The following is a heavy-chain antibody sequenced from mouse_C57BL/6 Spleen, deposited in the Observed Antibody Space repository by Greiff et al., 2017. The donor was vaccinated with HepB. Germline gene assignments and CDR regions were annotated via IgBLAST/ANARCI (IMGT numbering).Heavy chain of an antibody. J-gene: IGHJ2*01. CDR1: GFNIKDDY. CDR3: SDGNYGY. CDR2: IDPENGDT. Sequence: VQLKESGAELVRPGASVKLSCTASGFNIKDDYMHWVKQRPEQGLEWIGWIDPENGDTEYASKFQGKATITADTSSNTAYLQLSSLTSEDTAVYYCSDGNYGYWGQGATLTVSS. D-gene: IGHD2-1*01. V-gene: IGHV14-4*01.